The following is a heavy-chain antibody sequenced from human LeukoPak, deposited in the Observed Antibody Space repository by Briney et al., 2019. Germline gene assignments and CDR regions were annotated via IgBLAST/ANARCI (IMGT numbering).Heavy chain of an antibody. CDR2: IIPIFGTA. V-gene: IGHV1-69*01. D-gene: IGHD6-19*01. CDR3: ARALYSSGWYWYSDL. Sequence: SVKVSCKASGGTFSSYAICWVRQAPGQGLEWMGGIIPIFGTANYTQKFQGRVTITADESTSTAYMELSSLRSEDTAVYYCARALYSSGWYWYSDLWGRGTLVTVSS. CDR1: GGTFSSYA. J-gene: IGHJ2*01.